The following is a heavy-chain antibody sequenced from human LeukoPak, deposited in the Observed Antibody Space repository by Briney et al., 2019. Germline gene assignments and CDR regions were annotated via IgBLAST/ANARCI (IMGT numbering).Heavy chain of an antibody. CDR2: IYYSGST. D-gene: IGHD3-9*01. CDR1: GGSIRSSSYY. V-gene: IGHV4-39*01. CDR3: TRHFADILTSNDAFDV. J-gene: IGHJ3*01. Sequence: SETLSLTCTVSGGSIRSSSYYWGWIRQPPGKGLEWIGSIYYSGSTYYNPSLKSRVTISVDTSKIQFSLKLSSVTAADTAFYSCTRHFADILTSNDAFDVWGQGTMVTVSS.